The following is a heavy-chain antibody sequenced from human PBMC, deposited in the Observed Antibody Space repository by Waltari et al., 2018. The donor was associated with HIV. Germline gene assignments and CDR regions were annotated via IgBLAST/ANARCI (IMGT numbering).Heavy chain of an antibody. V-gene: IGHV3-30*01. CDR2: ISYDGSNK. CDR3: ARGYYGSGSPYGIGNY. D-gene: IGHD3-10*01. J-gene: IGHJ4*02. CDR1: GFTFSNYA. Sequence: QVQLVESGGGVVQPGRSLRLSCAASGFTFSNYAMHWVRPAPGKGLEWVALISYDGSNKYYADSVKGRFTISRDNSKNTLYLQMNSLRAEDTAVYYCARGYYGSGSPYGIGNYWGQGTLVTVSS.